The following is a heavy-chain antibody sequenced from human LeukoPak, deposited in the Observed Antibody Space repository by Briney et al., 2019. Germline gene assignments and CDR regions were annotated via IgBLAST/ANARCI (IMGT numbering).Heavy chain of an antibody. D-gene: IGHD6-19*01. J-gene: IGHJ6*02. CDR3: ARDAGNSGYGMDV. CDR1: GFTFSSYA. Sequence: GGSLRLSCAASGFTFSSYAMSWVRQAPGKGLEWVSAISGSGGSTYYADSVKGRFTISRDSAKNSLYLQMSSLRDEDTAVYYCARDAGNSGYGMDVWGQGTTVTVSS. V-gene: IGHV3-23*01. CDR2: ISGSGGST.